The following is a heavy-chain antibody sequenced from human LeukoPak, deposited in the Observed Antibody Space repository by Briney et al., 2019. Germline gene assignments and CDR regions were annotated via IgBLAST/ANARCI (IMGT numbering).Heavy chain of an antibody. D-gene: IGHD3-10*01. J-gene: IGHJ4*02. V-gene: IGHV3-33*01. CDR1: GFTFSNFG. CDR3: ARQTGTYGLDY. CDR2: IWHDGRNQ. Sequence: PGRSLRLSCAASGFTFSNFGMHCVRQAPGEGLEWVAVIWHDGRNQHYADSVKGRFTISRDNSKGTLYLQMNSLGVEDTAVYYCARQTGTYGLDYWGQGTLVTVSS.